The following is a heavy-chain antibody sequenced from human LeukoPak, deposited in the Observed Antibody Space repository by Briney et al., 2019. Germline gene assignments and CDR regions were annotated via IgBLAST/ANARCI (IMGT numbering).Heavy chain of an antibody. D-gene: IGHD6-19*01. Sequence: SETLSLTCTVSGGSINSYYWSWIRQSPGKGLEWIGRIYTSGSTNYNPSLKGRVTISVDTSKNQFSLKLRSVTAADTAVYYCARSSSSGWGFRFDPWGQGTLVTVSS. V-gene: IGHV4-4*07. J-gene: IGHJ5*02. CDR3: ARSSSSGWGFRFDP. CDR2: IYTSGST. CDR1: GGSINSYY.